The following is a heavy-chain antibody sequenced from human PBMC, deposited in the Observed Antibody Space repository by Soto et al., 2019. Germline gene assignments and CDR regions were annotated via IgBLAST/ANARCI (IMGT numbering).Heavy chain of an antibody. J-gene: IGHJ4*02. CDR2: ISAHNGNT. CDR1: GYAFTTYG. V-gene: IGHV1-18*01. Sequence: QVHLVQSGAEVKKPGASVKVSCKGSGYAFTTYGITWVRQAPGQGLEWMGWISAHNGNTNYAQKLQGRVTVTRATSTSTAYMELRSLRSDDTAVYYCARGRYGDYWGQGALVTVSP. CDR3: ARGRYGDY. D-gene: IGHD1-1*01.